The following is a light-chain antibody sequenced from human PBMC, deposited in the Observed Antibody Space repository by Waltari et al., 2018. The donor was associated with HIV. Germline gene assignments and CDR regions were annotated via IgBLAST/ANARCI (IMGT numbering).Light chain of an antibody. CDR3: NSRDSSGNHLV. CDR1: SLRSYS. CDR2: GKN. Sequence: SSELTQDPAVSVALGQTVRITCQVDSLRSYSASWYQQKPGQAPVLVIYGKNNRPSGIPDRFSGSSSGNTASLTITGAQAEDEADYYCNSRDSSGNHLVFGGGTKLTVL. V-gene: IGLV3-19*01. J-gene: IGLJ2*01.